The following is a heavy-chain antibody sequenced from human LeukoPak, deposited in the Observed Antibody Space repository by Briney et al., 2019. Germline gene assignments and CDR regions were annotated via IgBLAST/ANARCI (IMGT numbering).Heavy chain of an antibody. Sequence: ASVKVSCKASGYTFTNYGISWVRQAPGQGLEWMGWISAYNGNTNYAQKLQGRVTMTTDTSTSTAYMELSSLRSEDTAVYYCARGNHIVVVIAMIDYWGQGTLVTVSS. CDR1: GYTFTNYG. CDR3: ARGNHIVVVIAMIDY. D-gene: IGHD2-21*01. CDR2: ISAYNGNT. V-gene: IGHV1-18*01. J-gene: IGHJ4*02.